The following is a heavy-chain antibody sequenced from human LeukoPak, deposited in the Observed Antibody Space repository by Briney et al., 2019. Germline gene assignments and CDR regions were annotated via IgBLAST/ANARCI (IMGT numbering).Heavy chain of an antibody. V-gene: IGHV3-21*01. CDR3: ARDYGYSSGWLGYYFDY. Sequence: GGFLRLSCAASGFTFSAYGMSWVRQAPGKGLEWVSNISSSSSFIYYADSVRGRFTVSRDNAKSSLYLQMISMSAEDTAVYYCARDYGYSSGWLGYYFDYWGQGTLVTVSS. CDR1: GFTFSAYG. CDR2: ISSSSSFI. J-gene: IGHJ4*02. D-gene: IGHD6-19*01.